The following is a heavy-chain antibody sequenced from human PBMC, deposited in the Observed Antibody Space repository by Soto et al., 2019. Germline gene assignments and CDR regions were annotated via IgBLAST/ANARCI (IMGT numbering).Heavy chain of an antibody. V-gene: IGHV3-30*18. D-gene: IGHD2-15*01. CDR3: GKDSLDCSGGDCPLYYYYGMDV. Sequence: QVQLVESGGGVVQPGESLRLSCATSGFTFRSYGMHWVRQAPGKGLEWLAVISNDGTNKFFADSVKGRLTLSRDNARNRQYLQINSLRAEDTAVYFCGKDSLDCSGGDCPLYYYYGMDVWGQGTTVTVSS. J-gene: IGHJ6*02. CDR1: GFTFRSYG. CDR2: ISNDGTNK.